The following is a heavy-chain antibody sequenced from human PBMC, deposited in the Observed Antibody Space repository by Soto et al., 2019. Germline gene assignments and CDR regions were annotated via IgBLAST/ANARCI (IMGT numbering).Heavy chain of an antibody. CDR1: GFTFSSYS. V-gene: IGHV3-48*01. CDR2: ISSSSSTI. CDR3: ASDPQNTAMVRGFGP. D-gene: IGHD5-18*01. Sequence: GGSLRLSCAASGFTFSSYSMNWVRQAPGKGLEWVSYISSSSSTIYYADSVKGRFTISRDNAKNSLYLQMNSLRAEDTAVYYWASDPQNTAMVRGFGPWGQGTLVTVSS. J-gene: IGHJ5*02.